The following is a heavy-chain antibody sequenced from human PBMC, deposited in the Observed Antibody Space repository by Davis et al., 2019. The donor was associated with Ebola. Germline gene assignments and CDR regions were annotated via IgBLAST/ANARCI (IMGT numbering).Heavy chain of an antibody. CDR3: ARKGYFDLTWFDP. V-gene: IGHV3-23*01. CDR1: GFVFRNYV. D-gene: IGHD3-9*01. CDR2: LGTSADT. Sequence: PGGSLRLSCAASGFVFRNYVMSWVRQAPGKGLEWVSTLGTSADTYYADSVKGRFTISRDNSKNSLYLQMNSLRAEDTAVYYCARKGYFDLTWFDPWGQGTLVTVSS. J-gene: IGHJ5*02.